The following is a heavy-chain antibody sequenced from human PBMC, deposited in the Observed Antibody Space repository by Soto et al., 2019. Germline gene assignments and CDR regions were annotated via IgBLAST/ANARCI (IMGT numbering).Heavy chain of an antibody. V-gene: IGHV3-33*01. J-gene: IGHJ6*02. Sequence: GGSLRLSCAASGFTFSSYGMHWVRQAPGKGLEWVAVIWYDGSNKYYADSVKGRFTISRDNSKNTLYLQMNSLRAEDTAVYYCARENLGYCSGGSCTLLDEYYGMDVWGQGTTVTVSS. CDR1: GFTFSSYG. CDR2: IWYDGSNK. D-gene: IGHD2-15*01. CDR3: ARENLGYCSGGSCTLLDEYYGMDV.